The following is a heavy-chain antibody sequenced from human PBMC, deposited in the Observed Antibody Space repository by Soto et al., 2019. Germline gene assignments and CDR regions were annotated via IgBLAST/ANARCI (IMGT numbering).Heavy chain of an antibody. CDR3: AADNRGMIRDAFDI. V-gene: IGHV1-58*01. J-gene: IGHJ3*02. CDR2: IVVGSSNT. CDR1: GFTFTSSA. Sequence: ASVKVSCKASGFTFTSSAVQWVRQARGQRLEWIGWIVVGSSNTNYSQKFQARVTITRDMSTSTAYMELSTLRSEDTAVYYCAADNRGMIRDAFDIWGQGTLVTVSS. D-gene: IGHD3-16*01.